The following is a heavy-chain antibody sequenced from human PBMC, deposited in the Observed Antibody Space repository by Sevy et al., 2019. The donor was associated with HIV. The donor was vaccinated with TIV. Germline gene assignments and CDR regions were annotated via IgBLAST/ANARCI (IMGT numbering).Heavy chain of an antibody. CDR2: IFPGDSDI. D-gene: IGHD4-4*01. CDR3: ARHSDFSSSWYDY. V-gene: IGHV5-51*01. Sequence: GESLKISCKGSGYTFTSYYIAWVRQMPGKGPEWMGFIFPGDSDIRYNPSFQDHVVLSADNSLNSAYLQWGSLKASDSAMYFCARHSDFSSSWYDYWGQGTLVTVSS. CDR1: GYTFTSYY. J-gene: IGHJ4*02.